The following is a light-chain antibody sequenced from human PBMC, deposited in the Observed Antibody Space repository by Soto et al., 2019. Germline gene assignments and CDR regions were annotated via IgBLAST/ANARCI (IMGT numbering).Light chain of an antibody. Sequence: EIVMTQSPATLSVSPGDRVTLSCWAGQSISNNLAWYQQKRGQAPRILIYGASTRYSGIPARFSGSGSGTEFTLTISSLQSEDFAVYYCQQYTSWPRTFGQGTRVEIK. J-gene: IGKJ1*01. CDR1: QSISNN. CDR3: QQYTSWPRT. V-gene: IGKV3D-15*01. CDR2: GAS.